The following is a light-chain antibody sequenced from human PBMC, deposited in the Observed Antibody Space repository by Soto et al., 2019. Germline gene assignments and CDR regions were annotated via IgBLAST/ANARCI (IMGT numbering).Light chain of an antibody. CDR2: ENN. CDR1: SSNFGNNY. J-gene: IGLJ1*01. CDR3: GTRDSSLSADYV. Sequence: QSVLTQPPSVSTAPGGKVTITCSGSSSNFGNNYVSWYQQLPGTAPKLPIYENNKRPSGIPDRFSGSKSGTSATLGITGLQTGDEADYYCGTRDSSLSADYVFGTGTKVTVL. V-gene: IGLV1-51*02.